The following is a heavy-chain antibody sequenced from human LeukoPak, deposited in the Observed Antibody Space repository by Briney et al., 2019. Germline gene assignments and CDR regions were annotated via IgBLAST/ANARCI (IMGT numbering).Heavy chain of an antibody. J-gene: IGHJ4*02. CDR1: GYSISSGYY. CDR2: IYHSGTT. Sequence: SETLSLTCAVSGYSISSGYYWGWTRQPPGKGLEWIGSIYHSGTTYYNPSLKSRVTISVDTSKNQFSLKLSSVTAADTAVYYCARDLSVTANFDYWGQGTLVTVSS. V-gene: IGHV4-38-2*02. CDR3: ARDLSVTANFDY. D-gene: IGHD5-18*01.